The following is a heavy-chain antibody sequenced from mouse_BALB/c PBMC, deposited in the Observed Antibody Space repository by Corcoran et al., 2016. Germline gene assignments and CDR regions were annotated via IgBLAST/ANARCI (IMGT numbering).Heavy chain of an antibody. Sequence: LVQTGASVKISCNASGYSFTGYYMHWVKQSHGKSLEWIGYISCYNGATSYNQKFKGKATFTVDTSSSTAYMQFNSLTSEDSAVYYCARGAIKNYFDYWGQGTTLTVSS. D-gene: IGHD3-1*01. CDR2: ISCYNGAT. CDR1: GYSFTGYY. CDR3: ARGAIKNYFDY. J-gene: IGHJ2*01. V-gene: IGHV1S34*01.